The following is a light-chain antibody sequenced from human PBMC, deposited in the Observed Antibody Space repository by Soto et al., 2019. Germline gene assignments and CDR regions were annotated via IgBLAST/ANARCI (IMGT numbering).Light chain of an antibody. CDR2: AAS. CDR1: QGVGTN. CDR3: QQYNNWPLYS. V-gene: IGKV3-15*01. J-gene: IGKJ2*01. Sequence: EIVMTQSPGTLSVSPGERATLSCRASQGVGTNLAGYQQRPGQAPRLLIYAASTRATGIPARFSGRGSGTEFTLTISSLQSEDFALYFCQQYNNWPLYSFGQGTKLEIK.